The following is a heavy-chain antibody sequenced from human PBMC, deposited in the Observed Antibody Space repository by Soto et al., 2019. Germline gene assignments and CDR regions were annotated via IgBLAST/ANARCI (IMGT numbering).Heavy chain of an antibody. CDR2: LFSGGST. V-gene: IGHV4-39*01. CDR3: ARHRGYSTSCGSGVWNSFDY. D-gene: IGHD6-6*01. J-gene: IGHJ4*02. Sequence: SLTCLVSGASIRGSYYSWGWVRQPPGKGLEWVGNLFSGGSTRYNPSLKSRVTISLDTSENQFSLKLNSVTAADTAVYYCARHRGYSTSCGSGVWNSFDYWGQGTLVTVSS. CDR1: GASIRGSYYS.